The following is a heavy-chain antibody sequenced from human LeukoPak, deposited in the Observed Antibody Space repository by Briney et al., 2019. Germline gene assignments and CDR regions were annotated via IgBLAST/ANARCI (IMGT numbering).Heavy chain of an antibody. D-gene: IGHD6-13*01. CDR1: GGSISSGGYY. CDR3: AQIAAAGPFFDY. V-gene: IGHV4-30-2*01. Sequence: SETLSLTCTVSGGSISSGGYYWSWIRQPPGQGLEWIGYIYHSGSTYYNPSLKSRVTISVDRSKNQFSLKLSSVTAADTAVYYCAQIAAAGPFFDYWGQGTLVTVSS. CDR2: IYHSGST. J-gene: IGHJ4*02.